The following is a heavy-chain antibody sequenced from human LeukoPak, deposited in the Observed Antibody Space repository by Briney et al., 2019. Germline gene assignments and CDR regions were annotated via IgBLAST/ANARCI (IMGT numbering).Heavy chain of an antibody. CDR3: ARETYSSGFS. J-gene: IGHJ5*02. V-gene: IGHV3-21*01. CDR2: ISSSSSYI. D-gene: IGHD6-19*01. Sequence: KPGGSLRLSCAASGFTFSSYAMSWVRQAPGKGLEWVSSISSSSSYIYYADSVKGRFTISRDNARNSLYLQMNSLRADDTAVYYCARETYSSGFSWGPGTLVTVSS. CDR1: GFTFSSYA.